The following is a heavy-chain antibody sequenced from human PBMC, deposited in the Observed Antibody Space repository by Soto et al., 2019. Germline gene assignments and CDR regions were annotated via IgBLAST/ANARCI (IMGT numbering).Heavy chain of an antibody. CDR3: AALRVVETGQYYFEN. V-gene: IGHV4-59*08. Sequence: SETLSLTCTVSGGSISTYYWSWIRQPPGKGLEWIGFIYYTGSTHSNPSLKSRVTISIDTSNNQFSLKVSSVTAADTAVYYCAALRVVETGQYYFENWGQGTLVTVSS. D-gene: IGHD2-2*01. CDR2: IYYTGST. J-gene: IGHJ4*02. CDR1: GGSISTYY.